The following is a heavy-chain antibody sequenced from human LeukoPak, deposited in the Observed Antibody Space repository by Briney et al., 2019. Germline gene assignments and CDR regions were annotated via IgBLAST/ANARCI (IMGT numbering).Heavy chain of an antibody. Sequence: GGSLRLSCAASGFTFSSYVMHWVRQAPGKGLEWVAVVWDDGSSQNYADSVKGRFTTSRDNSKNMLYLQMNSLRAEDTAVYYCAKDQWNPDYWGQGTLVSVSS. CDR1: GFTFSSYV. J-gene: IGHJ4*02. D-gene: IGHD6-19*01. V-gene: IGHV3-33*06. CDR3: AKDQWNPDY. CDR2: VWDDGSSQ.